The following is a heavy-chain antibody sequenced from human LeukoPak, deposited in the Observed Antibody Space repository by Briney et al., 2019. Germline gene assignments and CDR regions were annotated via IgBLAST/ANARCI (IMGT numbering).Heavy chain of an antibody. V-gene: IGHV3-21*04. CDR1: GFTFNSYS. D-gene: IGHD2-2*01. J-gene: IGHJ3*02. Sequence: GGSLRLSCAASGFTFNSYSMNWVRQAPGKGLEWVSSIGSRSSSIYYADSVKGRFTISRDNAKNSLFLQMNSLRAEDTAVYYCARGRVPAATLDAFDIWGQGTMVTVSS. CDR3: ARGRVPAATLDAFDI. CDR2: IGSRSSSI.